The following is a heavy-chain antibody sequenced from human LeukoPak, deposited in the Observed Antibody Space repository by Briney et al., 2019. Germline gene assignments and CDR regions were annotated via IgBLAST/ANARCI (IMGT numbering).Heavy chain of an antibody. Sequence: SETLSLTCTVSGGSISSSSYYWGWIRQPPGNGLEWIGSIYYSGSTNYNPSLKSRVTMSVDTSKNQFSLKLSSVTAADTAVYYCARDVVAAPGTWDYWGQGTLVTVSS. CDR1: GGSISSSSYY. J-gene: IGHJ4*02. V-gene: IGHV4-39*07. CDR2: IYYSGST. D-gene: IGHD6-13*01. CDR3: ARDVVAAPGTWDY.